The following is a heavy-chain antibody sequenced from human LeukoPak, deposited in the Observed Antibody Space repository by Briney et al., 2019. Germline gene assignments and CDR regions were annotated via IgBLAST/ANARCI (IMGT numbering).Heavy chain of an antibody. CDR3: TRGIAMTTLNALDI. CDR2: INWNGGST. Sequence: GGSLRLSCAASGFTFEDYGMSWVRQAPGKGLEWVSGINWNGGSTGYADSVKGRFTISRDKSKNTLYLQMNSLRAEDTAMYYCTRGIAMTTLNALDIWGQGTMVTVSS. V-gene: IGHV3-20*04. J-gene: IGHJ3*02. CDR1: GFTFEDYG. D-gene: IGHD1-1*01.